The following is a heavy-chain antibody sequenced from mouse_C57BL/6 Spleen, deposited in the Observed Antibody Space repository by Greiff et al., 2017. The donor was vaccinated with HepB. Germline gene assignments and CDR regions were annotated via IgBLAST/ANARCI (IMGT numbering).Heavy chain of an antibody. CDR3: ARSRDSSFAY. J-gene: IGHJ3*01. Sequence: QVQLQQPGAELVRPGSSVKLSCKASGYTFTSYWMDWVKQRPGQGLEWIGNIYPSDSETHYNQKFKDKATLTVDKSSSTAYMQLSSLTSEDSAVYYCARSRDSSFAYWGQRTLVTVSA. CDR1: GYTFTSYW. V-gene: IGHV1-61*01. CDR2: IYPSDSET. D-gene: IGHD6-1*01.